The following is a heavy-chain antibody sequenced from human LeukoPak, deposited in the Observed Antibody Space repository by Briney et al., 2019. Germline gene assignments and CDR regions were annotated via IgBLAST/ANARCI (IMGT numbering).Heavy chain of an antibody. V-gene: IGHV1-2*02. CDR3: ASGYYYGSGKKFDP. J-gene: IGHJ5*02. CDR2: INPNSGGT. CDR1: GYTFTGYY. Sequence: GASVKVSCKASGYTFTGYYMHWVRQAPGQGLEWMGWINPNSGGTNCAQKFQGRVTMTRDTSINTAYMELSSLRSDDTAVYYCASGYYYGSGKKFDPWGQGTLVTVSS. D-gene: IGHD3-10*01.